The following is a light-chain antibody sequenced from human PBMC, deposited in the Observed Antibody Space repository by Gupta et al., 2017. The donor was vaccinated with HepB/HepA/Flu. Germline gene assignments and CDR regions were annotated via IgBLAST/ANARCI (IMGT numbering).Light chain of an antibody. CDR1: QSISTW. Sequence: DIQMTHPPSTLSASVGDRVTITCRASQSISTWLAWYQQKPGRAPKLLIFKASTLESGIPSRFSGSESGTEFTLTISSLQPDDFATYYCQQDSNYPYTFGQGTKMEIK. CDR2: KAS. V-gene: IGKV1-5*03. CDR3: QQDSNYPYT. J-gene: IGKJ2*01.